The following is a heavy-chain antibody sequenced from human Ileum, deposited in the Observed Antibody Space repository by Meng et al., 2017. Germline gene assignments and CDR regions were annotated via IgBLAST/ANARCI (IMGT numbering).Heavy chain of an antibody. CDR3: TSYSSSWATYDY. V-gene: IGHV3-49*04. D-gene: IGHD6-13*01. J-gene: IGHJ4*02. CDR2: IRSKAFGGTT. CDR1: GFTLGDHA. Sequence: GESLKISCTASGFTLGDHAMSWVRQALGKGLEWVGFIRSKAFGGTTEYAASVKGRFTISRDDSKSIAYLQMNSLKTEDTAVYYCTSYSSSWATYDYWGQGTLVTVSS.